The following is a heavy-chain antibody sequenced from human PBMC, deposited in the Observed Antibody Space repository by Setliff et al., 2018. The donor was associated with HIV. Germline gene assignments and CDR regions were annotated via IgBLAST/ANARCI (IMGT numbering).Heavy chain of an antibody. CDR3: ARLDSSIFGTIKPLHHFDY. J-gene: IGHJ4*01. D-gene: IGHD3-3*01. Sequence: SETMSLTCSVSGGSVSGHFWSWIRQSPGKGLEWIGYIYGNGNTKYNRFLNSRVTMSVDTSKNQFSLNLNSVTAADTAMYYCARLDSSIFGTIKPLHHFDYWCQGLMVTVSS. V-gene: IGHV4-4*09. CDR2: IYGNGNT. CDR1: GGSVSGHF.